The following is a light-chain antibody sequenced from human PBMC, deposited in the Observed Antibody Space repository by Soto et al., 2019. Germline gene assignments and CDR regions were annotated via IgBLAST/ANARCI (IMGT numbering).Light chain of an antibody. CDR2: GVS. V-gene: IGKV3-15*01. CDR3: QQYATWPRT. J-gene: IGKJ2*01. CDR1: QDLHID. Sequence: ETLMTQSPATLSVSPGETVTLSCRSSQDLHIDLAWYHQKPGQAPTLLIYGVSARAPGVPARFSGAGSGTEFTLTIRSLQSADFGVYYCQQYATWPRTFGQGTK.